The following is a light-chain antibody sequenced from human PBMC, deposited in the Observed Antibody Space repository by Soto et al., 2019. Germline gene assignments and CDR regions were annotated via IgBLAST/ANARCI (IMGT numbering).Light chain of an antibody. Sequence: EIMLTQSPATLSLSPGERVTLSCRASQSVNSYLAWYQQKPGQAPRLLIYDSSNRATGIPARFSGSGSGTDFTLTISSLEPEDFAVYYCQQRSNWPPTFGQGTKLEIK. V-gene: IGKV3-11*01. CDR2: DSS. CDR3: QQRSNWPPT. CDR1: QSVNSY. J-gene: IGKJ2*01.